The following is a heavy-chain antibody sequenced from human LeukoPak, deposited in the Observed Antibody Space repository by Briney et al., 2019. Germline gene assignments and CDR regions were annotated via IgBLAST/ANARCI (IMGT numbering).Heavy chain of an antibody. CDR1: GFTFSSYW. D-gene: IGHD2-15*01. CDR3: ARKDKDIVVVVAALRSDYYGMDV. V-gene: IGHV3-74*01. Sequence: PGGSLRLSCAASGFTFSSYWMHWVRQAPGKGLVWVSRINSDGSSTSYADSVKGRFTISRDNAKNTLYLQMNSLRAEDTAVYYCARKDKDIVVVVAALRSDYYGMDVWGQGTTVTVSS. J-gene: IGHJ6*02. CDR2: INSDGSST.